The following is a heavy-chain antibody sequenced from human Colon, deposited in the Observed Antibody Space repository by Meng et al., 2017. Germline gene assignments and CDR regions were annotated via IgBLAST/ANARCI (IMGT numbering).Heavy chain of an antibody. CDR1: GGSLSTGGYH. D-gene: IGHD1-26*01. V-gene: IGHV4-31*01. CDR2: IYYSGRT. Sequence: QGQVQSEGPGVGKPYQTLSLTCTGAGGSLSTGGYHWSWIRQLPGKGLEWIGYIYYSGRTYYNPSLRSLVSISVDTSKNQFSLRLTSVTAADTAVYYCARVRRSGDDFDYWGQGTLVTVST. J-gene: IGHJ4*02. CDR3: ARVRRSGDDFDY.